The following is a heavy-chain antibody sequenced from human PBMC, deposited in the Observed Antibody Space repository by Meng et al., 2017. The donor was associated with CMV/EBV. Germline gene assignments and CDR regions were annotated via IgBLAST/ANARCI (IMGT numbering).Heavy chain of an antibody. V-gene: IGHV4-4*07. CDR1: GAHNSSYY. CDR3: ARGPEVDYGDYVGLDY. CDR2: IYTSGST. Sequence: AQLRESRQALVSPADTLPLTCSVSGAHNSSYYLSWIRQPAGKGLEWIGRIYTSGSTNYNPSLKSRVTMSVDTSKNQFSLKLSSVTAADTAVYYCARGPEVDYGDYVGLDYWGQGTLVTVSS. J-gene: IGHJ4*02. D-gene: IGHD4-17*01.